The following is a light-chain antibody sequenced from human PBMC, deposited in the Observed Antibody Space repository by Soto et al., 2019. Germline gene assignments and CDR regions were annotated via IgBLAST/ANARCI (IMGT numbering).Light chain of an antibody. J-gene: IGLJ1*01. CDR3: CSYAGTYV. V-gene: IGLV2-11*01. CDR2: DVS. Sequence: QSALTQPRSVSGSPGQSVTISCTGTSSDVGGYNYVSWYQQHPGKAPKLMIYDVSNRPSGVPDRFSGSKSGNTASLTISGLQDEDEADYSFCSYAGTYVVGTGTTLTAL. CDR1: SSDVGGYNY.